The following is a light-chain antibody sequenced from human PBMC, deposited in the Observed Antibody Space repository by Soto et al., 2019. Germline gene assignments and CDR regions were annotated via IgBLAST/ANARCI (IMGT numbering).Light chain of an antibody. J-gene: IGKJ4*01. CDR3: LQSYRTPLT. V-gene: IGKV1-6*01. CDR1: QGIRND. Sequence: AIQMTHSPSSLSASVGGRVTITCRASQGIRNDLGWYQQKQGKAPNLLIFGASTLQSGVPSRFSGSGYGTDLTITISSLQNEDFATYYCLQSYRTPLTFGGGTKVDIK. CDR2: GAS.